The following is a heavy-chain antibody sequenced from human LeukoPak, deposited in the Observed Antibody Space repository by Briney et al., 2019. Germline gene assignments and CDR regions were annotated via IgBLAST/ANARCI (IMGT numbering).Heavy chain of an antibody. D-gene: IGHD2-2*01. J-gene: IGHJ4*02. CDR2: IYHSGST. V-gene: IGHV4-30-2*01. CDR3: AISLGYSIPAVLFFDY. Sequence: SETLSLTCAVSGGSISSGGYSWSWIRQPPGKGLEWIGYIYHSGSTYHNPSLKSRVTISVDRSKNQFSLKLSSVTAADTAVYYCAISLGYSIPAVLFFDYWGQGTLVTVSS. CDR1: GGSISSGGYS.